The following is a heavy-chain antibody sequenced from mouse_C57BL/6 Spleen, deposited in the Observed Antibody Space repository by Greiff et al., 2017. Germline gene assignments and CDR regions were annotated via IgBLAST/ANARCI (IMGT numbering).Heavy chain of an antibody. CDR1: GYTFTDYN. CDR3: ARRALYSSYYFDY. V-gene: IGHV1-18*01. Sequence: EVQLQQSGPELVKPGASVKIPCKASGYTFTDYNMDWVKQSHGKSLEWIGDINPNNGGTIYNQKFKGKATLTVDNSSSTAYMELRGLTSEDTAVYYCARRALYSSYYFDYWGQGTTLTVSS. CDR2: INPNNGGT. D-gene: IGHD1-1*01. J-gene: IGHJ2*01.